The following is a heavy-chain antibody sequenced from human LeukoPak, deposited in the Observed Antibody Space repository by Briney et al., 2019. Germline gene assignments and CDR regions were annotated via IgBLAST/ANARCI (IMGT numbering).Heavy chain of an antibody. CDR3: ARGSYGDNDALDM. J-gene: IGHJ3*02. Sequence: GGSLRLSCTASGFTFDDYAMTWVRQVPGKGLEWVSGINWNGDRINYGDSVKGRFTISRDNAKNSLYLQMNSLRAEDTALYYCARGSYGDNDALDMWGQGTMLTVSS. V-gene: IGHV3-20*04. CDR1: GFTFDDYA. D-gene: IGHD4-17*01. CDR2: INWNGDRI.